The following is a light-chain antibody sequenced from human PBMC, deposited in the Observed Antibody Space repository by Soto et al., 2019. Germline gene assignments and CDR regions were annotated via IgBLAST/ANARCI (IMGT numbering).Light chain of an antibody. J-gene: IGLJ2*01. CDR2: EVS. Sequence: QSPLTQPASVSGSPGQSITISCTGTSSDVGGYNYVSWYQHHPGKVPKLMIYEVSNRPLGISNRFSGSKSGNTASLTISGLQSEDEADYYCSSYTTSYTQVFGGGTKLTVL. CDR3: SSYTTSYTQV. CDR1: SSDVGGYNY. V-gene: IGLV2-14*01.